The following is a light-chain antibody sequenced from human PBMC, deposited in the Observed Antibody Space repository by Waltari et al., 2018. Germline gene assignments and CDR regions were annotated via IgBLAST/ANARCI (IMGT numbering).Light chain of an antibody. Sequence: EIVLTQSPDILSFSPGERATLSCRASQSVGTYLAWYQQRPGQSPRLLIYDASYRATGIPARFSGSWSETDFTLTISSLQPEDFAVYYCQQRRNRPLTFGGGTRVQI. CDR2: DAS. CDR3: QQRRNRPLT. V-gene: IGKV3-11*01. CDR1: QSVGTY. J-gene: IGKJ4*01.